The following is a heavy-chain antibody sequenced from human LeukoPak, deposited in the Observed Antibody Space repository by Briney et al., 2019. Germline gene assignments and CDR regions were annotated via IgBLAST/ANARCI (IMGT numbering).Heavy chain of an antibody. J-gene: IGHJ4*02. V-gene: IGHV4-39*06. CDR3: ARVPDVIRSY. Sequence: SETLSLTCTVSGVSISSSSYYWGWIRQPPGKGLGLIGSIYYSGRTYYNPSLKSRVTISVDTSKNQFQLKLSAVTAAVTAVYYCARVPDVIRSYWGQGTLVTVSS. D-gene: IGHD3-10*01. CDR2: IYYSGRT. CDR1: GVSISSSSYY.